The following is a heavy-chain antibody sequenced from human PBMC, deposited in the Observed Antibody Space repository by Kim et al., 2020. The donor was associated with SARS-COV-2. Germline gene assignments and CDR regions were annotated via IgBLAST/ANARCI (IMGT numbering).Heavy chain of an antibody. J-gene: IGHJ3*02. V-gene: IGHV1-69*13. D-gene: IGHD6-13*01. CDR1: GGTFSSYA. Sequence: SVKVSCKASGGTFSSYAISWVRQAPGQGLEWMGGIIPIFGTANYAQKFQGRVTITADESTSTAYMELSSLRSEDTAVYYCARDGGIAAANDAFDIWGQGTMVTVSS. CDR2: IIPIFGTA. CDR3: ARDGGIAAANDAFDI.